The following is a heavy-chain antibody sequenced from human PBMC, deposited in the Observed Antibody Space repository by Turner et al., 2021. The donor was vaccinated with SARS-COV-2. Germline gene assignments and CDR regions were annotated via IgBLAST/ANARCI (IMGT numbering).Heavy chain of an antibody. V-gene: IGHV3-9*01. CDR1: GFTFDGYV. CDR2: ISWNSGGI. Sequence: EVQLVESGGGLVQPGRSLRLSCAASGFTFDGYVMHWVRQAPGKGLEWVSGISWNSGGIGYADSVKGRFTISRDNAKNSLYLQMNSLRTEDTALYYCAKDMRDYSSSSYYGMDVWGQGTTAIVSS. D-gene: IGHD6-6*01. CDR3: AKDMRDYSSSSYYGMDV. J-gene: IGHJ6*02.